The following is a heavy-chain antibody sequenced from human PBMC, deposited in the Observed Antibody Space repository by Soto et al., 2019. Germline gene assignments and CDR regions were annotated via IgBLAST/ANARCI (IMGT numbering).Heavy chain of an antibody. CDR3: ASMIGDPALSLDS. CDR2: IFYSGST. CDR1: GGSISSYY. D-gene: IGHD3-10*02. Sequence: QVQLQESGPGLVKPSETLSLTCTVSGGSISSYYWSWIRQPPGKGLEWIGFIFYSGSTSYNPSLKSRVTISIDTSEYQFSLKLNAVTAADTAVYYCASMIGDPALSLDSWGQGTLVGVSS. V-gene: IGHV4-59*01. J-gene: IGHJ4*02.